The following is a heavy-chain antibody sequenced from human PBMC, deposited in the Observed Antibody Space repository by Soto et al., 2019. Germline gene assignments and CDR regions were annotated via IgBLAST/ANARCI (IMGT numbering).Heavy chain of an antibody. CDR3: ARTPAGGSATL. J-gene: IGHJ4*02. CDR1: GYTFPSYG. V-gene: IGHV1-18*01. CDR2: ISAYNGNT. D-gene: IGHD1-26*01. Sequence: QVQLVQSGAEMKKPGASVKVSCKASGYTFPSYGISWVRQAPGQGLEWMGWISAYNGNTHFAQKFQGRVTMTTDTSTTTAEMELRSLRSDDTAGYYCARTPAGGSATLWGQGTLVTVSS.